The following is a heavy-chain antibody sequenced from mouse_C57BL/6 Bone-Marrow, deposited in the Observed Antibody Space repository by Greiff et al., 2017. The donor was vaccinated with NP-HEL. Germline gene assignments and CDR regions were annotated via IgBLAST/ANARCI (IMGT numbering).Heavy chain of an antibody. CDR1: GYTFTSYW. V-gene: IGHV1-64*01. J-gene: IGHJ2*01. Sequence: QVQLQQPGAELVKPGASVKLSCKASGYTFTSYWMHWVKQRPGQGLEWIGKIHPNSGSTNYNEKFKSKATLTVDKSSSTAYMQLSSLTSEDSAVYYCAKAFTTVVATDYWGQGTTLTVSS. CDR2: IHPNSGST. CDR3: AKAFTTVVATDY. D-gene: IGHD1-1*01.